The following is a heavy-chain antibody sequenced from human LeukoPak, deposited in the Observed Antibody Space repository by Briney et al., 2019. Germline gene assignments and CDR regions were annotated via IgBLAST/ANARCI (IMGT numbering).Heavy chain of an antibody. D-gene: IGHD6-13*01. J-gene: IGHJ6*03. CDR2: ISAYNGNT. Sequence: ASVKVSCKASGYNFISYAISWVRQAPGQGLEWMGWISAYNGNTNYAQKLQGRVTMTTDTSTSTAYMELRSLRSDDTAVYYCATYIAAAPYYYYYMDVWGKGTTVTVSS. CDR3: ATYIAAAPYYYYYMDV. V-gene: IGHV1-18*01. CDR1: GYNFISYA.